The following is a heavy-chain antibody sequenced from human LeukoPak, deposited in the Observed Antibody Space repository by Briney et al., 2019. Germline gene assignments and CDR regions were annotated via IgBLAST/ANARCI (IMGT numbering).Heavy chain of an antibody. J-gene: IGHJ4*02. CDR1: GFTFSSYS. D-gene: IGHD3-22*01. CDR3: ARVLHKRNYDSSVYYGY. CDR2: ISSSSNTI. V-gene: IGHV3-48*01. Sequence: GGSLRLSCAASGFTFSSYSMNWVRQAPGKGLEWVSYISSSSNTIYYADSVKGRFTISRDNAKSSLFLQMNSLRAEDTAGYYCARVLHKRNYDSSVYYGYWGQGTLVTVSS.